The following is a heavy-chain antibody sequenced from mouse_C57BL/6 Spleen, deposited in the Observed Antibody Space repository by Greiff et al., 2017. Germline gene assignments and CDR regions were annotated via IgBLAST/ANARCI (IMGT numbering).Heavy chain of an antibody. CDR2: IRNKANGYTT. Sequence: EVMLVESGGGLVQPGGSLSLSCAASGFTFTDYYMSWVRQPPGQALEWLGFIRNKANGYTTEYSASVKGRFTISRDNSQSILYLQMHALRAEDSSTDYCARSPYGNYFDYWGQGTTLTVSS. D-gene: IGHD2-1*01. V-gene: IGHV7-3*01. J-gene: IGHJ2*01. CDR3: ARSPYGNYFDY. CDR1: GFTFTDYY.